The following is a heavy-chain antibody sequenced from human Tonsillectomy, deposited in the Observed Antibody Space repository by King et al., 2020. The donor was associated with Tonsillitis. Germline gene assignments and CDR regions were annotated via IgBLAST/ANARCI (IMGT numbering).Heavy chain of an antibody. CDR2: IRGLGGVT. Sequence: VQLVESGGGLVQPGGSLRLSCAASGFTFSSYAMSWVRQAPGKGLGWGSAIRGLGGVTYYADSVKGRFTISRDNSKNTLYLQMNSLRAEDTAVYYCAKAPGHPVYYFDYWGQGTLVTVSS. D-gene: IGHD2-8*01. CDR3: AKAPGHPVYYFDY. V-gene: IGHV3-23*04. CDR1: GFTFSSYA. J-gene: IGHJ4*02.